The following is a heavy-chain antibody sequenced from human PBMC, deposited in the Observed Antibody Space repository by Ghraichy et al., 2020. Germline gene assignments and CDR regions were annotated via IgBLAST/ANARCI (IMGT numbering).Heavy chain of an antibody. CDR1: GFTFSKYP. CDR2: ITGDGGST. J-gene: IGHJ6*02. V-gene: IGHV3-64*02. Sequence: GGSLRLSCAASGFTFSKYPMHWVRQAPGKGLEDVSVITGDGGSTYYADSVKGRFTISRDNSKNTLYLQMGSLRAEDMAVYFCARGNSMVRGFVIDYYGLDVWGQGTTVAVSS. D-gene: IGHD3-10*01. CDR3: ARGNSMVRGFVIDYYGLDV.